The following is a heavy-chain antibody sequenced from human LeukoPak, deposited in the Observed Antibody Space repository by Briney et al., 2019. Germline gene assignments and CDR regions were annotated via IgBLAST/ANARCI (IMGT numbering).Heavy chain of an antibody. D-gene: IGHD5-18*01. V-gene: IGHV1-18*01. J-gene: IGHJ4*02. CDR3: ARDGFGYGAVDY. CDR1: GYTFTSYG. CDR2: ISAYNGNT. Sequence: ASVKVSCKASGYTFTSYGISWVRQAPGQGLEWMGWISAYNGNTNYAQKLQGRVTMTTDTSTSTAYMELSSLRSEDTAVYYCARDGFGYGAVDYWGQGTLVTVSS.